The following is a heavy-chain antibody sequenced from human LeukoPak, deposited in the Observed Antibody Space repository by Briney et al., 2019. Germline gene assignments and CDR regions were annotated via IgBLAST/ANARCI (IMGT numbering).Heavy chain of an antibody. Sequence: PSETLSLTCTVSGGSLTNYYWHWIRQPAGKGLECIGHIYGNGNTDFNPSLNSRLTISLDKSQNQFSLKLNSVTAADTAVYYCARGGSSSWYPLMKWGQGILVTVSS. CDR3: ARGGSSSWYPLMK. V-gene: IGHV4-4*07. J-gene: IGHJ4*02. D-gene: IGHD2-2*01. CDR2: IYGNGNT. CDR1: GGSLTNYY.